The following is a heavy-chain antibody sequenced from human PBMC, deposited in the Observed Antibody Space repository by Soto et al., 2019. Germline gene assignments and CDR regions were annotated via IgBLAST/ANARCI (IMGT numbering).Heavy chain of an antibody. V-gene: IGHV1-69*04. D-gene: IGHD3-9*01. Sequence: SVKVSCKASGGTFSSYTISWVRQAPGQGLEWMGRIIPILGIANYAQKFQGRVTITADKSTSTAYMELSSLRSEDTAVYYCAREWTYYDILTGYYPWGQGTLVTVSS. J-gene: IGHJ5*02. CDR2: IIPILGIA. CDR1: GGTFSSYT. CDR3: AREWTYYDILTGYYP.